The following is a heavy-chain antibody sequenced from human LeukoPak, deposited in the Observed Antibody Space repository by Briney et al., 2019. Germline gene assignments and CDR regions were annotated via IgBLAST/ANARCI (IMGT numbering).Heavy chain of an antibody. CDR1: GGSISTYY. J-gene: IGHJ4*02. CDR2: IYSRGSA. D-gene: IGHD5-12*01. V-gene: IGHV4-59*08. CDR3: ARMGGYSGYATH. Sequence: SETLSLTCTVSGGSISTYYWSWIRQPPGKGLEWIGYIYSRGSANYNPSLKSRVTMSVDTSKNQFSLKLSSVTAADTAVYYCARMGGYSGYATHWGQGTLVTVSS.